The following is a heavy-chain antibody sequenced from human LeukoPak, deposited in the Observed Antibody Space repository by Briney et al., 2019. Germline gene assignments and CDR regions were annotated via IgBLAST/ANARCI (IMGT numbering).Heavy chain of an antibody. V-gene: IGHV3-74*01. Sequence: PGGSLRLSCAASGFTFSSYWMHWVRRAPGKGLVWVSRINSDGSSTSYADSVKGRFTISRDNAKNTLYLQMNSLRAEDTAVYYCARGGLSAYCGGDCYTFDYWGQGTLVTVSS. CDR2: INSDGSST. CDR1: GFTFSSYW. D-gene: IGHD2-21*02. CDR3: ARGGLSAYCGGDCYTFDY. J-gene: IGHJ4*02.